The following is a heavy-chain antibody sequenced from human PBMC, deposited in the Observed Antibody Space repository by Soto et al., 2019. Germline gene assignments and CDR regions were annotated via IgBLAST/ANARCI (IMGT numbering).Heavy chain of an antibody. J-gene: IGHJ6*03. CDR2: ISGSGGST. CDR1: GFTFSTYA. D-gene: IGHD3-16*01. V-gene: IGHV3-23*01. CDR3: ANRGVGDYYYYYMDV. Sequence: PGGSLRLSCAASGFTFSTYAMSWVRQAPGKGLEWVSAISGSGGSTYYADSVKGRFTISRDNSKNTLYLQMNSLRAEDTAVYYCANRGVGDYYYYYMDVWGKGTTVTVSS.